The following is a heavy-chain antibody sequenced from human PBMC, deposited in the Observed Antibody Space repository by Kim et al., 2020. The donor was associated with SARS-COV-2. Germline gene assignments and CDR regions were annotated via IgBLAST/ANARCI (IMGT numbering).Heavy chain of an antibody. Sequence: ASVKVSCKASGYTFTGYYMHWVRQAPGQGLEWMGWINPNSGGTNYAQKFQGRVTMTRDTSISTAYMELSRLRSDDTAVYYCARDCVRYDSSGYQGPCAFDIWGQGTMVTVSS. CDR2: INPNSGGT. CDR3: ARDCVRYDSSGYQGPCAFDI. CDR1: GYTFTGYY. J-gene: IGHJ3*02. V-gene: IGHV1-2*02. D-gene: IGHD3-22*01.